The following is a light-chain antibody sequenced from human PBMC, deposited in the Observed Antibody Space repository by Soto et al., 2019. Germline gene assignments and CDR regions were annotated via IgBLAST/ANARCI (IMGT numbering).Light chain of an antibody. Sequence: DIQMTQSPSSLSASVGDRVTITCRASHRISNYLNWYQQRPGKPPKLLIYAASGLQSGVPSRFSGSGSGTDFTLTISSLQPEDFATYYCQQTYSTPRTFGQGTKVEFK. J-gene: IGKJ1*01. CDR2: AAS. V-gene: IGKV1-39*01. CDR1: HRISNY. CDR3: QQTYSTPRT.